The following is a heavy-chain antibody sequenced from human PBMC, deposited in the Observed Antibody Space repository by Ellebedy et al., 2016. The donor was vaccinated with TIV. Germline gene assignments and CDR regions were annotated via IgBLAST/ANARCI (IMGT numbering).Heavy chain of an antibody. J-gene: IGHJ4*02. CDR2: ISYDGSNK. V-gene: IGHV3-30-3*01. D-gene: IGHD2-2*01. CDR1: GFTFSSYA. CDR3: ARDHCSSTSCYDRSFDY. Sequence: GESLKISCAASGFTFSSYAMHWVRQAPGKGLEWVAVISYDGSNKYYADSVKGRFTISRDNSKNTLYLQMNSLRAEDTAVYYCARDHCSSTSCYDRSFDYWGQGTLVTVSS.